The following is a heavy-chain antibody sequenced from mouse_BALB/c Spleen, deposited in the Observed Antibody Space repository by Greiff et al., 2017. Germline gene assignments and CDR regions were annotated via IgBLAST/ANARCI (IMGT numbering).Heavy chain of an antibody. CDR3: ARGGYYYGSSHFDY. V-gene: IGHV1-59*01. J-gene: IGHJ2*01. CDR1: GYSFTSYW. Sequence: VQLQQSGPQLVRPGASVKISCKASGYSFTSYWMHWVKQRPGQGLEWIGLIDPSDSETRLNQKFKDKATLTVDKSSSTAYMQLSSPTSEDSAVYYSARGGYYYGSSHFDYWGQGTTLTVSS. D-gene: IGHD1-1*01. CDR2: IDPSDSET.